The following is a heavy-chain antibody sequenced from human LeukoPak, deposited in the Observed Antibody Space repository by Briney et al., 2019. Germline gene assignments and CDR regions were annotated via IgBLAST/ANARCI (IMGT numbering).Heavy chain of an antibody. J-gene: IGHJ5*02. CDR3: ARSPKMVFNFNWFDP. CDR2: IIPIFGTA. D-gene: IGHD2-8*01. CDR1: GGTFSSYA. V-gene: IGHV1-69*05. Sequence: GASVKVSCKASGGTFSSYAISWVRQAPGQGLEWMGGIIPIFGTANYAQKFQGRVTITTDESTSTAYMELSSLRSEDTAVYYSARSPKMVFNFNWFDPWGQGTLVTVSS.